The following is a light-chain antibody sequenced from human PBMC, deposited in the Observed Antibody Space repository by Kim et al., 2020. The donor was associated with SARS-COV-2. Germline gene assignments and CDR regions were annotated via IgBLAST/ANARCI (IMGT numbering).Light chain of an antibody. CDR2: GKN. Sequence: SSELTQDPAVSVALGQTVRITCQGDSLRTYYASWYRQKPGQAPVLVIYGKNNRPSGIPDRFSGPSSGNTASLTFTGAQAEDEADYYCNSRDTSGNHLVFG. V-gene: IGLV3-19*01. CDR3: NSRDTSGNHLV. J-gene: IGLJ2*01. CDR1: SLRTYY.